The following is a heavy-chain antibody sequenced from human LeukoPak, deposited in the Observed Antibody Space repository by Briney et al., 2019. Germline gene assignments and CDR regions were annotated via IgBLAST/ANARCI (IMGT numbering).Heavy chain of an antibody. CDR3: AIMPLSATSSRSLDL. J-gene: IGHJ2*01. CDR1: RYYFTNYW. V-gene: IGHV5-51*01. Sequence: GESLKISCKASRYYFTNYWIGWVRQMPGKGLEWMGIISPGDSDTRYSPSFQGQVTISADKSISTAYLQWSSLKASDTAMYYCAIMPLSATSSRSLDLWGRGTLVTVSS. D-gene: IGHD6-13*01. CDR2: ISPGDSDT.